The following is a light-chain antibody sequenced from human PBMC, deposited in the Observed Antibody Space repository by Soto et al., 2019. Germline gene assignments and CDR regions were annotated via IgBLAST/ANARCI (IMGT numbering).Light chain of an antibody. J-gene: IGKJ3*01. CDR1: QSLLHSNGYNY. CDR3: MQALQTPFT. CDR2: LGS. Sequence: DLVMTQSPLSLPVTPGEPASISCRSSQSLLHSNGYNYLDWYLQKPGQSPQLLIYLGSNRASGVXDTXSGSGSGTDFTLKISRVEAEDVGVYYCMQALQTPFTFGPGTKVDIK. V-gene: IGKV2-28*01.